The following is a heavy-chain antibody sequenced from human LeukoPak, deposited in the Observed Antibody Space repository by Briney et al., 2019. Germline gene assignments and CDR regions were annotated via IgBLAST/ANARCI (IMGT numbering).Heavy chain of an antibody. Sequence: PGGSLRLSCAASGFTFSSYWMHSVRQAPGKGLGWVSRINSDGSSTSYADSVKGRFTISRDNAKNTLYLQMNSLRAEDTAVYYCATTRRDYDFWSGYRPIDYWGQGTLVTVSS. CDR2: INSDGSST. V-gene: IGHV3-74*01. CDR1: GFTFSSYW. CDR3: ATTRRDYDFWSGYRPIDY. D-gene: IGHD3-3*01. J-gene: IGHJ4*02.